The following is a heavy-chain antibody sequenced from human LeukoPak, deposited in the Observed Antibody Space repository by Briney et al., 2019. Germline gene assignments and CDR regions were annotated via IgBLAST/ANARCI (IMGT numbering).Heavy chain of an antibody. V-gene: IGHV2-5*02. D-gene: IGHD3-10*01. Sequence: SLPRPVNPTQTLTLTRTFSGFSLSTSGVRVGWIHQPPGNALEWLALIYCGADKRYSPQLNSRLTITKDTCKNRVFLTRPTMDPVDKATYYCAHSNYTYGLKFDYWGQGTLVTVSS. J-gene: IGHJ4*02. CDR2: IYCGADK. CDR3: AHSNYTYGLKFDY. CDR1: GFSLSTSGVR.